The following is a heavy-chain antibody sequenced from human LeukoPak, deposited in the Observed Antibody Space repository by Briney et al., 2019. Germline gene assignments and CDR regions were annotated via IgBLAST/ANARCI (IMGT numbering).Heavy chain of an antibody. CDR1: GGTFSSYA. CDR2: IIPIFGTA. J-gene: IGHJ4*02. CDR3: ARGPTGYCSSTSCYNYFDY. V-gene: IGHV1-69*13. Sequence: SVKVSCKASGGTFSSYAISWVRQAPGQGLEWMGGIIPIFGTANYAQKFQGRVTITADESTSTAYMELSSLRSEDTAVYYCARGPTGYCSSTSCYNYFDYWGQGTLVTVSS. D-gene: IGHD2-2*03.